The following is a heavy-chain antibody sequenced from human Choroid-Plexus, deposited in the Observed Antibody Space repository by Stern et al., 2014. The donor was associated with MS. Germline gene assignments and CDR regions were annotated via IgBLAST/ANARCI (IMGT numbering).Heavy chain of an antibody. Sequence: DQLVESGGGVVQPGRPLRLSCVASGFTLGSCALHWVRQAPGKGLGWVAGLSYDGSNKYYAASVTGRLTIPRGNSQTPLYMQMSSLRPEDTAVYYCAKDRQYLTYFFDHWGQGSLVTVSS. D-gene: IGHD2/OR15-2a*01. CDR3: AKDRQYLTYFFDH. V-gene: IGHV3-30*18. CDR2: LSYDGSNK. J-gene: IGHJ5*02. CDR1: GFTLGSCA.